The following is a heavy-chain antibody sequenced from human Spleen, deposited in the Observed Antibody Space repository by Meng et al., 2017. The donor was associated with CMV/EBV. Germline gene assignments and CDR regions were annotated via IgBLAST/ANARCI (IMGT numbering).Heavy chain of an antibody. J-gene: IGHJ6*02. CDR2: ISHSGDT. Sequence: SFNGYYWTWIRQPPGKGLEWIGEISHSGDTSFNPSLKSRVTMSIDTSKSQFSLTLTSVTAADTAVYYCARVRAARLPLYHYYYGLDVWGQGTTVTVSS. D-gene: IGHD6-6*01. V-gene: IGHV4-34*01. CDR1: SFNGYY. CDR3: ARVRAARLPLYHYYYGLDV.